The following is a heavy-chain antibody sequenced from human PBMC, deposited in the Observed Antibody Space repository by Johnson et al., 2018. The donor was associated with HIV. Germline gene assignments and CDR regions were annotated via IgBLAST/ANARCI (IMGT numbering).Heavy chain of an antibody. CDR2: TKYDGTNK. J-gene: IGHJ3*02. Sequence: QVQLVESGGGVVQPGGSLRLSCAASGFSFSSYPMHWVRQAPGKGLEWVAVTKYDGTNKYYADSVKGRFTISRDNSKNTLYLQMNSLRAEDTAVYYCARAHDAFDIWGQGTMVTVSS. CDR3: ARAHDAFDI. CDR1: GFSFSSYP. V-gene: IGHV3-30*04.